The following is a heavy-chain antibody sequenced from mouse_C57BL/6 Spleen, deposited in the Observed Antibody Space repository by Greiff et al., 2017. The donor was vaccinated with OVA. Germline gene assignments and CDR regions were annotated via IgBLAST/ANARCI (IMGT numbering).Heavy chain of an antibody. Sequence: QVQLQQPGAELVKPGASVKMSCKASGYTFTSYWITWVKQRPGQGLEWIGEIYPGSGSTNYNEKFKSKATLTVDTSSSTAYMQLSSLTSEASAVYYWASPYDSRAWFAYWGQGTLVTVSS. CDR1: GYTFTSYW. CDR3: ASPYDSRAWFAY. J-gene: IGHJ3*01. CDR2: IYPGSGST. D-gene: IGHD2-4*01. V-gene: IGHV1-55*01.